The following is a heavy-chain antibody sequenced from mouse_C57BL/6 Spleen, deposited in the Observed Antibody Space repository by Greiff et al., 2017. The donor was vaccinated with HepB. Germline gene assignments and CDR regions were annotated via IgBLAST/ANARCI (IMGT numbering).Heavy chain of an antibody. V-gene: IGHV5-4*01. CDR3: ARDRGDYYGSSLYFDY. CDR2: ISDGGSYT. J-gene: IGHJ2*01. CDR1: GFTFSSYA. Sequence: EVKLVESGGGLVKPGGSLKLSCAASGFTFSSYAMSWVRQTPEKRLEWVATISDGGSYTYYPDNVKGRFTISRDNAKNNLYLQMSHLKSEDTAMYYCARDRGDYYGSSLYFDYWGQGTTLTVSS. D-gene: IGHD1-1*01.